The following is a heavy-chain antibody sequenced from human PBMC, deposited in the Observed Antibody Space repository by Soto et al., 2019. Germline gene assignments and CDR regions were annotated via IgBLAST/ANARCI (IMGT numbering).Heavy chain of an antibody. CDR1: GYTFSTYV. CDR2: FSISTGDT. J-gene: IGHJ6*02. Sequence: QVQLVQSGAEVKKPGASVTVSCKASGYTFSTYVIAWVRQAPGQGLEWMGWFSISTGDTDNAQNLQGRGTLTADKSSSTPYMELWSLRPDDTALYYCARDGPGRPYGMDVWGQGTPVIVSS. V-gene: IGHV1-18*01. CDR3: ARDGPGRPYGMDV. D-gene: IGHD6-6*01.